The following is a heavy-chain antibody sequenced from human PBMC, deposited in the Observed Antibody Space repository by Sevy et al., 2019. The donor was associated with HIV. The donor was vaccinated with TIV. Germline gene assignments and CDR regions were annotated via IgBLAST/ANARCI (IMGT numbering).Heavy chain of an antibody. CDR3: AREDASGSSRYYYGMDV. Sequence: GGSLRLSCAASGFTFSSYSMNWVRQAPGKGLEWVSYISSSSSTIYYADSVKGRFTISRDNAKNSLYLQMNSLRAEDTAVYYCAREDASGSSRYYYGMDVWGQGTTVTVSS. J-gene: IGHJ6*02. D-gene: IGHD3-10*01. V-gene: IGHV3-48*01. CDR1: GFTFSSYS. CDR2: ISSSSSTI.